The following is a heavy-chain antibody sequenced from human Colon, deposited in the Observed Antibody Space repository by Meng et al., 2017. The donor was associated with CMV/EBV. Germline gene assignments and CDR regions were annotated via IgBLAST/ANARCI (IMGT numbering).Heavy chain of an antibody. Sequence: GESLKISCAGSGFTFSNYAMNWVRQAPGKGLEWLGFVKFDGNAYYADSVKGRFTISRDNSKNTLYLQMNSLRDEDTAVYYCVGGRYLGYYYGMDVWGQGTTVTVSS. CDR3: VGGRYLGYYYGMDV. CDR1: GFTFSNYA. D-gene: IGHD1-1*01. V-gene: IGHV3-30*02. J-gene: IGHJ6*02. CDR2: VKFDGNA.